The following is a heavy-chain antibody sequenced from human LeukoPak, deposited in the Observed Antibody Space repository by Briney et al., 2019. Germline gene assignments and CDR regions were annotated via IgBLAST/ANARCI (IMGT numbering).Heavy chain of an antibody. J-gene: IGHJ6*02. V-gene: IGHV1-18*01. D-gene: IGHD6-19*01. CDR3: ARAVVRGSGWYYGMDV. CDR2: ISTYNVNT. CDR1: GYTFTSYG. Sequence: GASVKVSCKASGYTFTSYGISWVRQAPGQGLEWMGWISTYNVNTNYAQNLQGRVTMTTDTSTSTAYMELRSLRSDDTAVYYCARAVVRGSGWYYGMDVWAKGPRSPSP.